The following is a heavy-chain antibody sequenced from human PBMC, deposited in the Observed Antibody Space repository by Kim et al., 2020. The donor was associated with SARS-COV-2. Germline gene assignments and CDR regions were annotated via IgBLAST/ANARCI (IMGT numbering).Heavy chain of an antibody. Sequence: SVKVSCKASGGTFSSYAISWVRQAPGQGLEWMGGIIPIFGTANYAQKFQGRVTITADESTSTAYMELSSLRSEDTAVYYCARDRWLRWYQKYYGMDVWGQGTTVTVSS. D-gene: IGHD4-17*01. V-gene: IGHV1-69*13. CDR2: IIPIFGTA. CDR1: GGTFSSYA. J-gene: IGHJ6*02. CDR3: ARDRWLRWYQKYYGMDV.